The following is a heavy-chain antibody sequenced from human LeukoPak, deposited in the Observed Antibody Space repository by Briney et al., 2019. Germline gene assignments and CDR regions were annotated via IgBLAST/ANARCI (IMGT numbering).Heavy chain of an antibody. J-gene: IGHJ4*02. D-gene: IGHD4-17*01. Sequence: GGSLRLSCAASGFTFSTYSMNWVRQAPGKGLEWVSYINSISSTIHYADSVKGRFTISRDNAKNSLYLQMNSLRAEDTAVYYCATEDGNWGQGTLVTVSS. CDR3: ATEDGN. CDR2: INSISSTI. V-gene: IGHV3-48*01. CDR1: GFTFSTYS.